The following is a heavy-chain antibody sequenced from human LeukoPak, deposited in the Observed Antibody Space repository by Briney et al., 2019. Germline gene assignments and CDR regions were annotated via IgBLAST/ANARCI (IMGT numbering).Heavy chain of an antibody. J-gene: IGHJ5*02. V-gene: IGHV1-8*01. CDR1: GHTFTSYD. CDR2: MNPNSGNT. Sequence: ASVKVSCKASGHTFTSYDINWVRQATGQGLEWMGWMNPNSGNTGYAQKFQGRVTMTRNTSISTAYMELSSLRSEDTAVYYCARGRVRGVIRWFDPWGQGTLVTVSS. CDR3: ARGRVRGVIRWFDP. D-gene: IGHD3-10*01.